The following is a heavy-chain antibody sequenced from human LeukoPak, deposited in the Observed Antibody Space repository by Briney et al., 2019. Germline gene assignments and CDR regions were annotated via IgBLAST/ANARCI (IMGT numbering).Heavy chain of an antibody. V-gene: IGHV5-51*01. J-gene: IGHJ3*02. Sequence: GESLKISCKGSGYSFTSYWNGWVRQMPGKGLEWMGIIYPGDSDTRYSPSFQGQVTISADKSISTAYLQWSSLKASDTAMYYCASSYDILTGYSDAFDIWGQGTMVTVSS. CDR1: GYSFTSYW. CDR3: ASSYDILTGYSDAFDI. CDR2: IYPGDSDT. D-gene: IGHD3-9*01.